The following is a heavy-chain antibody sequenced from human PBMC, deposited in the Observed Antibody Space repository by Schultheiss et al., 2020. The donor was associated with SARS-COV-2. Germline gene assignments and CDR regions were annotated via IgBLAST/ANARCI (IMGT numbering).Heavy chain of an antibody. V-gene: IGHV4-34*01. J-gene: IGHJ2*01. D-gene: IGHD7-27*01. CDR3: ARDPGRTGDLSGWYFDL. Sequence: GSLRLSCAVYGGSFSGYYWSWIRQPPGKGLEWIGEINHSGSTNYNPSLKSRVTISVDTSKNQFSLKLSSVTAADTAVYYCARDPGRTGDLSGWYFDLWGRGTLVTVSS. CDR2: INHSGST. CDR1: GGSFSGYY.